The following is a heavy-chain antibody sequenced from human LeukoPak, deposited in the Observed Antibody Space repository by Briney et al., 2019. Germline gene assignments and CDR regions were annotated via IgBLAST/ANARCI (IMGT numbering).Heavy chain of an antibody. D-gene: IGHD4-17*01. V-gene: IGHV4-30-4*01. CDR2: IYYSGST. CDR1: GGSISSGDYY. J-gene: IGHJ5*02. CDR3: ARGDYPSWFDP. Sequence: SETLSLTCTVSGGSISSGDYYWSWIRQPPGKGLEWIGYIYYSGSTYYNPSLKSRVTISVDTSKNQFSLKLSSVTAADTVVYYCARGDYPSWFDPWGQGTLVTVSS.